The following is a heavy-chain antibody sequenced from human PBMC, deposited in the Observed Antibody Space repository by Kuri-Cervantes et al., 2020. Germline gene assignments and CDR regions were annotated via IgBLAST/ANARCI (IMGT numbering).Heavy chain of an antibody. V-gene: IGHV3-74*01. J-gene: IGHJ6*03. CDR3: AVGYYGSGSDYYYYYYMDV. D-gene: IGHD3-10*01. Sequence: GESLKIFCAASEFTFKKYWVHWVRQAPGTGLVWVSSINSDGSDTNYAESVEGRFTISRDNAKNSLYLQMNSLRAEDTAVYYCAVGYYGSGSDYYYYYYMDVWGKGTTVTVSS. CDR1: EFTFKKYW. CDR2: INSDGSDT.